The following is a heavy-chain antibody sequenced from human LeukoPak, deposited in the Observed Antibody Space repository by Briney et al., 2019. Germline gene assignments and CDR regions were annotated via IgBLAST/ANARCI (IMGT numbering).Heavy chain of an antibody. CDR1: GGSISSYY. V-gene: IGHV4-59*01. Sequence: TASETLSLTCTVSGGSISSYYWSWIRQPPGKGLEWIGYIYYSGSTNYNPSLKSRVTISVDTSKNQFSLKLSSVTAADTAVYYCARDLPRTSAFDYWGQGTLVTVSS. CDR3: ARDLPRTSAFDY. J-gene: IGHJ4*02. CDR2: IYYSGST.